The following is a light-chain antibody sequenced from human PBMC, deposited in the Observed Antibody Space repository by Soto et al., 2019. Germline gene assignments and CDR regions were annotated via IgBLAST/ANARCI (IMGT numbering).Light chain of an antibody. J-gene: IGLJ1*01. CDR3: SSYAGGPYV. CDR1: SSDVGGYNY. CDR2: DVT. Sequence: QSVLTQPASVSGSPGQSITISCTGTSSDVGGYNYVSWYQQHPGRVPKRMIYDVTMRPSGVPDRFSGSKSGNTVYLTISALQAEDEADYYCSSYAGGPYVFGTVTKLTVL. V-gene: IGLV2-11*01.